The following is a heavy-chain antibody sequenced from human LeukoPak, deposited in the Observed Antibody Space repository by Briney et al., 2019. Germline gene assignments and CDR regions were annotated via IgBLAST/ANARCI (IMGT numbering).Heavy chain of an antibody. D-gene: IGHD7-27*01. CDR1: GGSIRSTSYY. Sequence: SETLSLTCTVSGGSIRSTSYYWGWIRQPPGKGLEWIASIYYSGSTYYNSSLQSRVTISIDTSKNQFSLQLRDVTAADTAVYYWARGWGYYFYYMAGWGKGTTVTVSS. CDR3: ARGWGYYFYYMAG. V-gene: IGHV4-39*07. CDR2: IYYSGST. J-gene: IGHJ6*03.